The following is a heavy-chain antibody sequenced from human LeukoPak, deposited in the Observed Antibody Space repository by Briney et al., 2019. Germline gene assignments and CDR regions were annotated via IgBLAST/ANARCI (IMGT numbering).Heavy chain of an antibody. CDR2: FYHSGST. J-gene: IGHJ4*02. CDR3: ARVYGSYRTAFDY. Sequence: SETLSLTCTVSGYSISSGYYWGWIRQPPGKGLEWIGSFYHSGSTYSNPSLKSRVTISVDTSKNQFSLKLSSVTAADTAMYYCARVYGSYRTAFDYWGQGTLVTVSS. D-gene: IGHD1-26*01. V-gene: IGHV4-38-2*02. CDR1: GYSISSGYY.